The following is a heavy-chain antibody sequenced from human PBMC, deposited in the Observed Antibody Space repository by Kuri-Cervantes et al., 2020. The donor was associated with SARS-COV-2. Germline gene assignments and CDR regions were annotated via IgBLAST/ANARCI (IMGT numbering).Heavy chain of an antibody. V-gene: IGHV1-69*11. CDR2: IIPVIHSA. CDR3: ASRPYSSGWYEGIDY. D-gene: IGHD6-19*01. Sequence: SVKVSCKTSGVTFTNNPISWVRQAPGQGLEWMGRIIPVIHSAFYAPKFQGRVTITADESTSTAYMELSSLRSEDTAVYYCASRPYSSGWYEGIDYWGQGTLVTVSS. J-gene: IGHJ4*02. CDR1: GVTFTNNP.